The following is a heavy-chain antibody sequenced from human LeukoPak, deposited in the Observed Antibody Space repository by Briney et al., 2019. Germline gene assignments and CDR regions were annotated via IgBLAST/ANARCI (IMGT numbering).Heavy chain of an antibody. Sequence: GGSLRLSCAASGCTFSTYAMNWVRQAPGKGLEWVSSISGSGGSAYYADSVKGRFTISRDNSKSTLYLQMNSLRAEDTAVYYCAKAIRGSSGYKALFDYWGQGALVTVSS. CDR2: ISGSGGSA. V-gene: IGHV3-23*01. CDR3: AKAIRGSSGYKALFDY. J-gene: IGHJ4*02. CDR1: GCTFSTYA. D-gene: IGHD3-22*01.